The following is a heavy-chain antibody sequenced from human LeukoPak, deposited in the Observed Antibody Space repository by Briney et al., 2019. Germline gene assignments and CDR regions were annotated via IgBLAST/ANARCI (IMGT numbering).Heavy chain of an antibody. CDR1: GGTFSSYA. CDR3: ARGEKLNYDILTYDMDV. V-gene: IGHV1-69*13. CDR2: IIPIFGTA. D-gene: IGHD3-9*01. Sequence: SVKVSCKASGGTFSSYAISWVRQAPGQGLEWMGGIIPIFGTANYAQKFQGRVTITADESTSTAYMELGSLRSEDTAVYYCARGEKLNYDILTYDMDVWGHGTTVTVSS. J-gene: IGHJ6*02.